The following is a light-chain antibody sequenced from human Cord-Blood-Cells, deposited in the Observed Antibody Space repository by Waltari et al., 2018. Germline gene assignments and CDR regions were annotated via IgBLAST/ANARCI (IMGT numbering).Light chain of an antibody. Sequence: QSALTQPASVSGSPGQSITISCTGTSSDVGGYNYVSWYQQHPGKAPKLMSYDVSNQPAGVSNRFSGSKSGNTASLTISGLQAEDEADYYCSSYTSSSTLFGTGTKVTVL. CDR1: SSDVGGYNY. CDR3: SSYTSSSTL. V-gene: IGLV2-14*01. CDR2: DVS. J-gene: IGLJ1*01.